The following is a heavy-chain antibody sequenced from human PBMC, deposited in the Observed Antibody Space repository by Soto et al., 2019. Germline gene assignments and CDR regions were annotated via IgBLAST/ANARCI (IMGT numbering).Heavy chain of an antibody. V-gene: IGHV1-2*04. D-gene: IGHD6-19*01. CDR3: ARVDSSGWYDYFDY. CDR1: GYSFTGNS. J-gene: IGHJ4*02. Sequence: ASVKVSCKASGYSFTGNSMHWVRQAPGQGLEWMGWINPNNGGTNYAQRFRGWVTMTTDTSTSTAYMELRGLRSDDTAVYYCARVDSSGWYDYFDYWGQGTLVTVSS. CDR2: INPNNGGT.